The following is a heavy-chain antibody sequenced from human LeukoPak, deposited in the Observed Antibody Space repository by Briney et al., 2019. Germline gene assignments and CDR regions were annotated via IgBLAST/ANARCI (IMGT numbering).Heavy chain of an antibody. CDR1: GGYISSYY. V-gene: IGHV4-59*01. CDR2: IYYSGST. Sequence: MTSETLSLTCTVSGGYISSYYWSWIRQPPGKGLEWIGYIYYSGSTNYNPSLKSRVTVSVDTSKNQFSLKLSSVTAADTAVYYCARVEEEEVAGGENYFDYWGQGTLVTVSS. D-gene: IGHD6-19*01. CDR3: ARVEEEEVAGGENYFDY. J-gene: IGHJ4*02.